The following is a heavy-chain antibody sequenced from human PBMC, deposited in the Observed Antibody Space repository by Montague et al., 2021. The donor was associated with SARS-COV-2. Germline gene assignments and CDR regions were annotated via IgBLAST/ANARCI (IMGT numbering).Heavy chain of an antibody. J-gene: IGHJ3*02. CDR3: ARRRRGQWPVELDAFDI. Sequence: SGRVSCVACGFSFSSYAMHWVRQAPGKGLEWVAVISYDGSNKYYADSVKGRFTISRDNSKTTLYLQMNSLRAEDTAVYYCARRRRGQWPVELDAFDIWGQGTMVTVSS. D-gene: IGHD6-19*01. CDR1: GFSFSSYA. CDR2: ISYDGSNK. V-gene: IGHV3-30-3*01.